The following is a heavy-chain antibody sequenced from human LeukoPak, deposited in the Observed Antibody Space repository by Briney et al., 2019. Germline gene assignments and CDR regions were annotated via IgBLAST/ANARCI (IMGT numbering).Heavy chain of an antibody. D-gene: IGHD6-13*01. Sequence: PSETLSLTCTVSGGSISSYYWSWIRQPPGKGLEWIGYIYYSGSTNYNPSLKSRVTISVDTSKNQFSLKLSSVTAADTAVYYCARDKRAKAGTYDYWGQGTLVTVSS. CDR3: ARDKRAKAGTYDY. V-gene: IGHV4-59*01. CDR1: GGSISSYY. CDR2: IYYSGST. J-gene: IGHJ4*02.